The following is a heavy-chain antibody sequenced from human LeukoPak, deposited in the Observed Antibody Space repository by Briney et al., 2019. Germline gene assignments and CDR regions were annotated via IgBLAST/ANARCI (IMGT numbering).Heavy chain of an antibody. CDR2: ISSTSRYI. CDR3: ARDGVLVSSSPSYWYFDL. V-gene: IGHV3-21*06. CDR1: GFTFNTYT. J-gene: IGHJ2*01. D-gene: IGHD2-15*01. Sequence: GESLRLSCAASGFTFNTYTINWVRQAPGKGLEWVSSISSTSRYIYYADPVKGRFTISRDNAKNTPYLQLNSLRAEDTAVYYCARDGVLVSSSPSYWYFDLWGRGTLVAVSS.